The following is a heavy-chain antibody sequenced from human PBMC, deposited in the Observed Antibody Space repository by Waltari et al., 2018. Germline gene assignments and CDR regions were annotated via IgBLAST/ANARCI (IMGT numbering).Heavy chain of an antibody. Sequence: EVQLVESGGGLFQVGGSLRLSCEASGFTVSCSWMHWVRQGPGKGLLWVSRINRDGSDTAYADSAKGRFTISRDNAKNTLFLQMNSLRDEDTGVYYCARAGLLGGLDWWGQGTLVTVSS. CDR1: GFTVSCSW. CDR2: INRDGSDT. CDR3: ARAGLLGGLDW. D-gene: IGHD2-15*01. V-gene: IGHV3-74*01. J-gene: IGHJ4*02.